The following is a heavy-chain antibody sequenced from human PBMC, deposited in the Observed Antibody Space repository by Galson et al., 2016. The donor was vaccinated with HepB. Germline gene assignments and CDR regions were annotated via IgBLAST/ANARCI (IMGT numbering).Heavy chain of an antibody. J-gene: IGHJ4*02. CDR1: GFTFDDHG. CDR2: NNWNGGSP. V-gene: IGHV3-20*01. D-gene: IGHD6-13*01. CDR3: ARGTFLDSSSWYYSDD. Sequence: SLRLSCAASGFTFDDHGLSGVRHVPGQGLEWVSGNNWNGGSPGYADSVKGRFTISRDNAKNSLYLQMNSLRAEDMALYHWARGTFLDSSSWYYSDDWGQGTLVTVSS.